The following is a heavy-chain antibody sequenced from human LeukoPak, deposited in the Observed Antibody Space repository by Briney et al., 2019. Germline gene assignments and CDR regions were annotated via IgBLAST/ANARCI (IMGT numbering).Heavy chain of an antibody. V-gene: IGHV4-59*12. CDR1: GGSISNYY. Sequence: PSETLSVTCTVSGGSISNYYWSWIRQPPGKGLEWIGYIYYSGSTNYNPSLKSRVTISVDTSKNQFSLKLSSVTAADTAVYYCAREVQGGSGYRYWGQGTLVTVSS. D-gene: IGHD3-22*01. CDR2: IYYSGST. CDR3: AREVQGGSGYRY. J-gene: IGHJ4*02.